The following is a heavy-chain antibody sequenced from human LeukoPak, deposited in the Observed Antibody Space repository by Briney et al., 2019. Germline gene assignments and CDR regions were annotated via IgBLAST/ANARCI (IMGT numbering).Heavy chain of an antibody. CDR1: GFTFNIYA. CDR3: AKSNYYDSSGYYYVTPYFDY. D-gene: IGHD3-22*01. V-gene: IGHV3-23*01. Sequence: GGSLRLSCAASGFTFNIYAMSWIRQAPGKGLEWVSAISGSGGSTYYADSVKGRFTISRDNSKNTLYLQMNSLRAEDTAVYYCAKSNYYDSSGYYYVTPYFDYWGQGTLVTVSS. J-gene: IGHJ4*02. CDR2: ISGSGGST.